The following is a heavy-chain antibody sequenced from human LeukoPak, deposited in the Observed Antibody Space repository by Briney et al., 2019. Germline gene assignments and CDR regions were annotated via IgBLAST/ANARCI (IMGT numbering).Heavy chain of an antibody. J-gene: IGHJ4*02. CDR1: GGTISSSSYY. D-gene: IGHD6-13*01. CDR2: IYYSGRT. CDR3: ASLGMAAAGKDDY. V-gene: IGHV4-39*07. Sequence: PSETLSLTCTVSGGTISSSSYYWGWIRQPPGKGLEWIGSIYYSGRTYYNPSLKSRVTISVDTSKNQFSLKLSSVTAADTAVYYCASLGMAAAGKDDYWGQGTLVTVSS.